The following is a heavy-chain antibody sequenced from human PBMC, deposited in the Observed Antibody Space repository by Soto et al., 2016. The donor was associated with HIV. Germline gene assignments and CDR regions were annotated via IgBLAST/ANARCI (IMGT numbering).Heavy chain of an antibody. CDR1: GFSISYNY. J-gene: IGHJ1*01. V-gene: IGHV3-53*02. CDR3: ARDNGRSLIQN. D-gene: IGHD1-26*01. Sequence: EVQLVETGGGLVQPGGSLRLSCAPSGFSISYNYMSWVRQAPGKGLEWVSSVYVNGRTYYADSVKGRFTVSRDMSKNLIYLQMNSLRTEDTAVYFCARDNGRSLIQNWGRGTRGPPSP. CDR2: VYVNGRT.